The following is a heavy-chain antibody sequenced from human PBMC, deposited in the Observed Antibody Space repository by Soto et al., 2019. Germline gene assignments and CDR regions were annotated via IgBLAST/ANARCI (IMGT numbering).Heavy chain of an antibody. D-gene: IGHD6-13*01. CDR3: ARAKAPLYSSSWYWFDP. CDR1: GGSISRYY. Sequence: PSETLSLTCTVSGGSISRYYWSWIRQPPGKGLEWIGYIYFRGTTNYNPSLKSRVTISADTSKNQFSLKLSPVTAADTAVYYCARAKAPLYSSSWYWFDPWGQGTLVTVSS. V-gene: IGHV4-59*08. J-gene: IGHJ5*02. CDR2: IYFRGTT.